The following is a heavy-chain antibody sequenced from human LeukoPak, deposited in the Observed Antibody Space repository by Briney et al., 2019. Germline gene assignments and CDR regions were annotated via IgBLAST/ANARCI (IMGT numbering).Heavy chain of an antibody. CDR3: ATPHYYGSGSYGWFDP. V-gene: IGHV1-24*01. CDR2: FDPEDGET. Sequence: GASVKVSCKVSGYTLTELSMHWVRQAPGKGLEWMGGFDPEDGETIYAQKFQGRVTMTEDTSTDTAYMELSSLRSEDTAVYYCATPHYYGSGSYGWFDPWGQGTPVTVSS. J-gene: IGHJ5*02. CDR1: GYTLTELS. D-gene: IGHD3-10*01.